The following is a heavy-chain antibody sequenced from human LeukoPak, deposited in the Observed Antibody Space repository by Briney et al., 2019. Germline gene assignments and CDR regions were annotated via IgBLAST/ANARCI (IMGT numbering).Heavy chain of an antibody. V-gene: IGHV4-4*08. Sequence: PSETLSLTCTVSGGSISSYYWSWIRQPPGKGLEWIGRIYTSGSTKYNPSLKSRVTISIDTAKNQFSLELSSVTAADTAVYYCARENMFYHDSRGYYLSYYFDYWGQGTLVTVSS. D-gene: IGHD3-22*01. CDR2: IYTSGST. J-gene: IGHJ4*02. CDR1: GGSISSYY. CDR3: ARENMFYHDSRGYYLSYYFDY.